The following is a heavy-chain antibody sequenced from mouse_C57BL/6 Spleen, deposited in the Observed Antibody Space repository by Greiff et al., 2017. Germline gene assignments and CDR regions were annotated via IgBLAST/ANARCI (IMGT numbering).Heavy chain of an antibody. Sequence: QVQLQQPGAELVKPGASVKMSCKASGYTFTSYCITWVKQRPGQGLEWIGDIYPGSGSTNYNQKFKSKATLTVDTSSSTAYMQLSSLTSEDSAVYYCAKGEGYFEYWGQGTTLTVAS. CDR1: GYTFTSYC. V-gene: IGHV1-55*01. J-gene: IGHJ2*01. CDR2: IYPGSGST. CDR3: AKGEGYFEY.